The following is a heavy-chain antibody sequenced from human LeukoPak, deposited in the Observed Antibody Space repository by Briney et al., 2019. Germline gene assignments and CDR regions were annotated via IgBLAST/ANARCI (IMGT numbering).Heavy chain of an antibody. D-gene: IGHD6-19*01. J-gene: IGHJ6*02. V-gene: IGHV4-59*08. Sequence: SETLSLTCTVSGGSISSYYWSWIRQPPGKGLGWIGYIYYSGSTNYNPSLKSRVTISVDTSKNQFSLKLSSVTAADTAVYYCARWARGAVAGKGLYYYGMDVWGQGTTVTVSS. CDR1: GGSISSYY. CDR2: IYYSGST. CDR3: ARWARGAVAGKGLYYYGMDV.